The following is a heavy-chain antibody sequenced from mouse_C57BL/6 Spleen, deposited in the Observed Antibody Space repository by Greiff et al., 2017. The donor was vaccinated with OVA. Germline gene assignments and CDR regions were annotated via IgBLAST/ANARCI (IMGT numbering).Heavy chain of an antibody. Sequence: VQVVESGPELVKPGASVKISCKASGYAFSSSWMNWVKQRPGKGLEWIGRIYPGDGDTNYNGKFKGKATLTADKSSSTAYMQLSSLTSEDSAVYFCARSGGSYYFDYWGQGTTLTVSS. CDR2: IYPGDGDT. CDR3: ARSGGSYYFDY. J-gene: IGHJ2*01. CDR1: GYAFSSSW. V-gene: IGHV1-82*01. D-gene: IGHD3-1*01.